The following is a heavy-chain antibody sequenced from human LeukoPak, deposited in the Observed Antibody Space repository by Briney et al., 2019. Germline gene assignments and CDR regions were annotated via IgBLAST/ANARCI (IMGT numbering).Heavy chain of an antibody. CDR3: ASEYSGYAHFDY. CDR1: GFTFSSYW. J-gene: IGHJ4*02. CDR2: IKQDGSEK. D-gene: IGHD5-12*01. Sequence: GGSLRLSCAASGFTFSSYWMSWVRQAPGKGLEWVANIKQDGSEKYYVDSVKGRFTISRDNAKNSLYLQMDSLRAEDTAVYYCASEYSGYAHFDYWGQGTLVTVSS. V-gene: IGHV3-7*01.